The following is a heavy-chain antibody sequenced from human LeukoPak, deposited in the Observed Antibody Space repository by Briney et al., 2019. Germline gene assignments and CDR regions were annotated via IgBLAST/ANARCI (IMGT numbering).Heavy chain of an antibody. CDR3: AREVGSSWPYYYYYGMDV. V-gene: IGHV3-11*01. D-gene: IGHD6-13*01. CDR2: ISSSGSTI. CDR1: GFTFSDYY. Sequence: GGSLRLSCAASGFTFSDYYMSWIRQAPGKGLEWVSYISSSGSTIYYADSVKGRFTISRDNAKNSLYLQMNSLRAEDTAVYYCAREVGSSWPYYYYYGMDVWGQGTTVTLSS. J-gene: IGHJ6*02.